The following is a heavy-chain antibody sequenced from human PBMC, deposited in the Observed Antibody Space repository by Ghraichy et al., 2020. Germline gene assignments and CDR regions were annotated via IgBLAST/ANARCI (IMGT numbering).Heavy chain of an antibody. CDR3: ARPSIAVAGTDY. Sequence: SCAASGFTFSSYSMNWVRQAPGKGLEWVSSISSSSSYIYYADSVKGRFTISRDNAKNSLYLQMNSLRAEDTAVYYCARPSIAVAGTDYWGQGTLVTVSS. D-gene: IGHD6-19*01. J-gene: IGHJ4*02. CDR1: GFTFSSYS. V-gene: IGHV3-21*01. CDR2: ISSSSSYI.